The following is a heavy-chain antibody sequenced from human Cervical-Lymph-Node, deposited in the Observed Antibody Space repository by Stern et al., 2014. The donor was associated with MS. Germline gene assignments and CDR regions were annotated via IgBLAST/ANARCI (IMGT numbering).Heavy chain of an antibody. CDR3: ARVRFYGSGTYYALGDGMDV. CDR1: GYTFTNYN. Sequence: VQLVESGAEVKKPGASVKVSCKASGYTFTNYNIDWVRQATGQGLEWMGWMNPNSGNKGYAQRFQGRVTMTRDTSTSTAYMELSSLKAEDTAVYYCARVRFYGSGTYYALGDGMDVWGQGTTVTVSS. J-gene: IGHJ6*02. V-gene: IGHV1-8*01. CDR2: MNPNSGNK. D-gene: IGHD3-10*01.